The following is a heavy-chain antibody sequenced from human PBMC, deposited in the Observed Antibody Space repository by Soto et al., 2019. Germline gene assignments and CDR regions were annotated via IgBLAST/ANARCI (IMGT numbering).Heavy chain of an antibody. CDR2: MNPNSGNT. V-gene: IGHV1-8*01. CDR3: TRNPSYETSGPLHYNYGMDI. D-gene: IGHD3-22*01. CDR1: GYMFTSYD. Sequence: QVQLVQSGTEVKKPGASVKVSCTASGYMFTSYDVNWVRQAPGQGLEWMGWMNPNSGNTGDVQKFQGRVTMTRDTSISTEYMELSSLRSEDTPVYYCTRNPSYETSGPLHYNYGMDIWGQGTPVTVSS. J-gene: IGHJ6*02.